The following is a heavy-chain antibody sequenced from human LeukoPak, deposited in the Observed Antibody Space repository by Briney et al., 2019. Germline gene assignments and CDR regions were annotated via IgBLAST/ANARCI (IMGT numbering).Heavy chain of an antibody. Sequence: PSGTLSLTCAVSGGSISSSNWWSWVRQPPGKGLEWIGEIYHSGSTNYNPSLKSRVTMSVDTSKNQFSLKLSSVTAADTAVYYCARGFVPAGMARYHYMDVWGKGTTVTVSS. J-gene: IGHJ6*03. CDR1: GGSISSSNW. D-gene: IGHD2-2*01. V-gene: IGHV4-4*02. CDR2: IYHSGST. CDR3: ARGFVPAGMARYHYMDV.